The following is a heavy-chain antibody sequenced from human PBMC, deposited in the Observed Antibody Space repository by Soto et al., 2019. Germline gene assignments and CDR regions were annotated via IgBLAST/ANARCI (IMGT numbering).Heavy chain of an antibody. J-gene: IGHJ4*02. CDR1: GFTFSSYW. D-gene: IGHD3-16*01. CDR3: ARDNYGRLDY. V-gene: IGHV3-74*01. CDR2: ITTDGSGT. Sequence: PGGSLRLSCAASGFTFSSYWMNWVRQDPGKGLAWVSRITTDGSGTIYADSVKGRFTISRDNAKNTLYLQMNSLKTEDTAVYYCARDNYGRLDYWGQGTLVTVSS.